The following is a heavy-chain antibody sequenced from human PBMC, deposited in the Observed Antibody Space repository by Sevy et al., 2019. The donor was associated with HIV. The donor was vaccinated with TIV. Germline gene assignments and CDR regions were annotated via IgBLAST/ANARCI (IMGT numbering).Heavy chain of an antibody. V-gene: IGHV3-7*01. CDR1: GFTFSSYW. CDR2: IKQDGSEK. D-gene: IGHD3-9*01. CDR3: ARDGDDDILTGYTTYYYYGMDV. Sequence: GGSLRLSCAASGFTFSSYWMSWVRQAPGKGLEWVANIKQDGSEKYYVDSVKGRFTISRDNAKNSLYLQMNSLRAEDTAVYYCARDGDDDILTGYTTYYYYGMDVWGQGTTVTVSS. J-gene: IGHJ6*02.